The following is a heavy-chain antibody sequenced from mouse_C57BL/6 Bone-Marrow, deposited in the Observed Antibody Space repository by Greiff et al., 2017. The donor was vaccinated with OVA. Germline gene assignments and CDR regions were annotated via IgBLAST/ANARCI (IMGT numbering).Heavy chain of an antibody. Sequence: EVQLVESGGGLVQPKGSLKLSCAASGFSFNTYAMNWVRQAPGKGLEWVARIRSKSNNYATYYADSVKDRFTISRDESESMLYLQMNNLKTEDTAMYYCVRSKGRAWFAYWGQGTLVTVSA. D-gene: IGHD3-3*01. CDR2: IRSKSNNYAT. CDR1: GFSFNTYA. CDR3: VRSKGRAWFAY. J-gene: IGHJ3*01. V-gene: IGHV10-1*01.